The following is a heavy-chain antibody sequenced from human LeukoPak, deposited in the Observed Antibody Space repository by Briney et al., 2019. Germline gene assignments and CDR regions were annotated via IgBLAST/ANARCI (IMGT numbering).Heavy chain of an antibody. J-gene: IGHJ4*02. CDR2: FDPEDAET. CDR3: ATVQLWSGFDY. CDR1: GYTLTELS. V-gene: IGHV1-24*01. Sequence: VASVKVSCKVSGYTLTELSMHWVRQAPGKGLEWMGGFDPEDAETIYAQKFQGRVTMTEDTSTDTAYVELRSLRSEDTAVYYCATVQLWSGFDYWGQGTLVTVSS. D-gene: IGHD5-18*01.